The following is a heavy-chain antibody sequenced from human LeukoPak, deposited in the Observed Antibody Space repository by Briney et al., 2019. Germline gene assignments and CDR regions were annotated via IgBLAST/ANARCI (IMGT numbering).Heavy chain of an antibody. J-gene: IGHJ4*02. CDR2: IRSKAYGGTT. Sequence: PGGSLRLSCTASGFSFGDSAMSWVRQAPGKGLEWVSFIRSKAYGGTTEYAASVKGRFTISRDDSKSIAYLQMDSLKTEDTAVYFCLGYNRGWELNPFDYWGQGTLVTVSS. D-gene: IGHD6-19*01. CDR3: LGYNRGWELNPFDY. CDR1: GFSFGDSA. V-gene: IGHV3-49*04.